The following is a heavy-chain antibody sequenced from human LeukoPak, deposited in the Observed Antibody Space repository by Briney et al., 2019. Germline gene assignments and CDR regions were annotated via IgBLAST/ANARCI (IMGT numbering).Heavy chain of an antibody. CDR1: GYTLTELS. Sequence: GASVKVSCKVSGYTLTELSMHWVRQAPGKGLEWMGGFDPEDGETIYAQKFQGRVTMTEDTSTDTAYMELSSLRSEDTAVYYCATRRGYSYGYVDHYFMVVWGEGTTVTVSS. CDR3: ATRRGYSYGYVDHYFMVV. J-gene: IGHJ6*03. V-gene: IGHV1-24*01. D-gene: IGHD5-18*01. CDR2: FDPEDGET.